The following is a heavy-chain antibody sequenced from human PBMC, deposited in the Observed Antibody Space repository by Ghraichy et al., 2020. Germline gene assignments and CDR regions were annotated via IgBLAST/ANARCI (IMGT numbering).Heavy chain of an antibody. CDR3: ARLSKCGVAGTYY. D-gene: IGHD6-19*01. Sequence: SETLSLTCAVSGYSISSGYYWGWIRQPPGKGLEWIGNIYHSGSIYYNPSLKSRVTISVDTSKNQFSLKLSPWTAADPAVYYCARLSKCGVAGTYYWGQGTLVTVSS. J-gene: IGHJ4*02. V-gene: IGHV4-38-2*01. CDR1: GYSISSGYY. CDR2: IYHSGSI.